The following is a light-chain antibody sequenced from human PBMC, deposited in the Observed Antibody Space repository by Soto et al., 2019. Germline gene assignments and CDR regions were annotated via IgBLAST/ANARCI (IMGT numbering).Light chain of an antibody. CDR1: QDISNY. Sequence: EIQMTQSPSSLPASVGDRVTITCQASQDISNYLNWYQQKPGKAPKLLIYAASSLQSGVPSRFSGSGSGTDFTLTISSLQPEDFATYYCQQSYSTLTFGGGTKVDI. V-gene: IGKV1-39*01. CDR2: AAS. CDR3: QQSYSTLT. J-gene: IGKJ4*01.